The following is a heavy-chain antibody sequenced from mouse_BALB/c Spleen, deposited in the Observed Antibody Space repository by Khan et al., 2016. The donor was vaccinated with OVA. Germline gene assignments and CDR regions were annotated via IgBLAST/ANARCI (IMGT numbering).Heavy chain of an antibody. Sequence: EVQLQESGPGLVKPSQSLSLTCTVTGYSITSGYGWNWIRKFPGNKLEWMGYISYSGSTNYNPSLKSRISITRDKSKNTVFLQLNTLTTEDTATYDSDRGARIKYWGQGTTLTVSS. CDR1: GYSITSGYG. J-gene: IGHJ2*01. CDR2: ISYSGST. D-gene: IGHD3-1*01. CDR3: DRGARIKY. V-gene: IGHV3-2*02.